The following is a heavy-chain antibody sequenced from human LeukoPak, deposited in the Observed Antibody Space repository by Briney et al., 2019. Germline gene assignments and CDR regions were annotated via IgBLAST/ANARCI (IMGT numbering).Heavy chain of an antibody. V-gene: IGHV3-53*01. D-gene: IGHD3-22*01. CDR2: IFADGRI. CDR1: GFIVSGSY. J-gene: IGHJ4*02. CDR3: VTGIRSGYYGF. Sequence: GGSLRLSCGGFGFIVSGSYMSWVRQAPGKGLEWVSMIFADGRIHYADSVKGRFTISRDNSKSTLFLQMNSLKTEDTGVYYCVTGIRSGYYGFWGQGTLVTVSS.